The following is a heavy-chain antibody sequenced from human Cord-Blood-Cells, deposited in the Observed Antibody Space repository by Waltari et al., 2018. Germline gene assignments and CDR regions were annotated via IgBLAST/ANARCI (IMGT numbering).Heavy chain of an antibody. Sequence: QVQLVESGGGVVQPGRSLRLPCAASGFTFSSYGMHWVRQAPGKGLEWVAVIWYDGSNKYYADSVKGRFTISRDNSKNTLYLQMNSLRAEDTAVYYCARDLWGSDAFDIWGQGTMVTVSS. J-gene: IGHJ3*02. CDR3: ARDLWGSDAFDI. D-gene: IGHD7-27*01. CDR1: GFTFSSYG. V-gene: IGHV3-33*01. CDR2: IWYDGSNK.